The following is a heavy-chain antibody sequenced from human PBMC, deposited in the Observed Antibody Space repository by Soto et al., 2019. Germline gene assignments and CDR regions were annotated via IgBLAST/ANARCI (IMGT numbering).Heavy chain of an antibody. V-gene: IGHV4-61*01. J-gene: IGHJ4*02. CDR1: GGSVSSGSYY. Sequence: QVQLQESGPGLVKPSETLSLTCTVSGGSVSSGSYYWSWIRQPPGKGLEWIGYIYYSGSTNYNPPLKRRVTISVDTSKNQFSLKLSSVTAADTAVYYCARVESKYYFDYWGQGTLVTVSS. CDR3: ARVESKYYFDY. CDR2: IYYSGST.